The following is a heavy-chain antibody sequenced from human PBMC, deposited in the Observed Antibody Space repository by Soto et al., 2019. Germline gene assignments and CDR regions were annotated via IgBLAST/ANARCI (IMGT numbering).Heavy chain of an antibody. Sequence: GASVKVSCKASGYTFTNYYMHWVRQAPGQGLEWMGIINPSDGSTTYAQKFQGRLTMTRDTSTTTVSLELVSLTSEDTAVYYCAREFGKRISHTYYRGFGFGGLGTLVTVSS. CDR2: INPSDGST. V-gene: IGHV1-46*01. J-gene: IGHJ4*02. CDR1: GYTFTNYY. D-gene: IGHD3-22*01. CDR3: AREFGKRISHTYYRGFGF.